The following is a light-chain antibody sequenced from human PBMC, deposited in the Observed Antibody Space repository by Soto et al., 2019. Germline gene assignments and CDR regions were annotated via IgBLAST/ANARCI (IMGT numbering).Light chain of an antibody. J-gene: IGLJ3*02. CDR2: DVT. V-gene: IGLV2-14*01. CDR3: SSYSSSSTPLV. Sequence: QSALTQPTSVSGSPGQSITISCTGTSSDVGGYNYVSWYQQHPGKAPKLMIYDVTNRPSGVSNRFSGSKSGNTASLTISGLKSEDEADYYCSSYSSSSTPLVFGGGIKLTVL. CDR1: SSDVGGYNY.